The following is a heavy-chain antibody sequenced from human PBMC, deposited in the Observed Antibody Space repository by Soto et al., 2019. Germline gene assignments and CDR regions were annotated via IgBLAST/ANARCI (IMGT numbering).Heavy chain of an antibody. CDR1: GIPFIDAW. D-gene: IGHD6-13*01. V-gene: IGHV3-15*07. J-gene: IGHJ4*02. CDR2: IKGKGGGETR. Sequence: EVQLVESAGGLVKPGGSLRLSCVVSGIPFIDAWMNWVRQAPGKGLEWVGRIKGKGGGETRDYAAPVKGRFTISRDDSKNTLYLEMNNLDVEDTAVYFCVWQAKYTSSFNWGQGTLVTVSS. CDR3: VWQAKYTSSFN.